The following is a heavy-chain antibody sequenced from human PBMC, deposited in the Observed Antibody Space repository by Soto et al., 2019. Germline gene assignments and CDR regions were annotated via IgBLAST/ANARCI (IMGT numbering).Heavy chain of an antibody. V-gene: IGHV3-23*01. J-gene: IGHJ6*02. D-gene: IGHD3-10*01. CDR2: IGEGGVSR. CDR1: GFDFSTYA. Sequence: EVRLLESGGGLVQPGGSLRLSCVASGFDFSTYAMSWVRQAPGKGLEWVSVIGEGGVSRVYADAVKGRFTISRDNSKNTLYLQMTSLRVDVTSMYYCARESVTRVSSDFPGMDVWGQGTTVSVSS. CDR3: ARESVTRVSSDFPGMDV.